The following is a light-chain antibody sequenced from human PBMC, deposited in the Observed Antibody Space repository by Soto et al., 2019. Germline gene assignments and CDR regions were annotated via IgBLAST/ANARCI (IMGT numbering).Light chain of an antibody. J-gene: IGLJ2*01. CDR1: SSDVGAYNY. V-gene: IGLV2-14*01. Sequence: QSVLTQPASVSGSPGQSITISCTGTSSDVGAYNYVSWYQQHPGKAPKLMISEVSKRPSGVSNRFSGSKSGNTASLTISGLQDEDEAHYYCSSFTSSNTVVFGGGTKLVVL. CDR2: EVS. CDR3: SSFTSSNTVV.